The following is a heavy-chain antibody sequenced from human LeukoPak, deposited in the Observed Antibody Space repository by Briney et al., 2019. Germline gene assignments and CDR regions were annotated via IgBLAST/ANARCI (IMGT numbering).Heavy chain of an antibody. CDR3: ATTLGSGWKFDY. J-gene: IGHJ4*02. CDR1: GFIFSNYG. V-gene: IGHV3-30*03. D-gene: IGHD6-19*01. CDR2: ISYDGSNK. Sequence: GGSLRLSCAASGFIFSNYGIHWVRQAPGKGLEWVAVISYDGSNKYADSVKGRFTISRDNSKNTLFLQMNSLRPDDTAVYYCATTLGSGWKFDYWGQGTLVTVSS.